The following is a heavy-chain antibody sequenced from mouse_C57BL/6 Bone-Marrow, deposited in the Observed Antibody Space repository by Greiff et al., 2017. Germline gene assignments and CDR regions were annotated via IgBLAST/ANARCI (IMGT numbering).Heavy chain of an antibody. CDR2: IDPENGDT. CDR1: GFNIKDDY. J-gene: IGHJ3*01. CDR3: TTVTTVVAKGFAY. Sequence: EVNVVESGAELVRPGASVKLSCTASGFNIKDDYMHWVKQRPEQGLEWIGWIDPENGDTEYASKFQGKATITADTSSNTAYLQLSSLTSEDTAVYYCTTVTTVVAKGFAYWGQGTLVTVSA. D-gene: IGHD1-1*01. V-gene: IGHV14-4*01.